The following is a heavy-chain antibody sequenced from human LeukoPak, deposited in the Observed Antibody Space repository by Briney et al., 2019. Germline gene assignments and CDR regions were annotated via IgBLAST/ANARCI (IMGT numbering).Heavy chain of an antibody. J-gene: IGHJ4*02. V-gene: IGHV1-46*01. Sequence: GASVKVSCKASGYTFISNNMHWVRQAPGQGLEWMGIINPSGGSTSYAQKFQGRVTMTRDMSTSTVYMELSSLRSEDTAVYYCARDRGPGLANTLDYWGQGTLVTVSS. CDR2: INPSGGST. CDR1: GYTFISNN. D-gene: IGHD3-10*01. CDR3: ARDRGPGLANTLDY.